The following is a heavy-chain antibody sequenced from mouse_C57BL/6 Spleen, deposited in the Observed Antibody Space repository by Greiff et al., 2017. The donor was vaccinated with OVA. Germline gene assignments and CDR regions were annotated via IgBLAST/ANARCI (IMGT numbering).Heavy chain of an antibody. Sequence: QVQLQQPGAELVKPGASVKLSCKASGYTFTSYWMHWVKQRPGQGLEWIGMIHPNSGSTNYNEKFKSKATLTVDKSSSTAYMQLSSLTSEDSAVYYCAGGDYYGSSYPDYAMDYWGQGTSVTVSS. V-gene: IGHV1-64*01. J-gene: IGHJ4*01. CDR1: GYTFTSYW. CDR3: AGGDYYGSSYPDYAMDY. CDR2: IHPNSGST. D-gene: IGHD1-1*01.